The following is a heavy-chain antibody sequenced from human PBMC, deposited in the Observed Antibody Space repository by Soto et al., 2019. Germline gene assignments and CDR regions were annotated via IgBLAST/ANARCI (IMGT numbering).Heavy chain of an antibody. V-gene: IGHV4-4*02. J-gene: IGHJ4*02. D-gene: IGHD3-3*01. CDR1: VGSISSSNW. Sequence: SETPSRTCAVSVGSISSSNWWSCVRQPPGKGLEWIGEIYHSGSTNYNPSLKSRVTISVDKSKNQFSLKLSSVTAADTAVYYCARVSGAARGVVRNFDYWGQGTRVTVSS. CDR2: IYHSGST. CDR3: ARVSGAARGVVRNFDY.